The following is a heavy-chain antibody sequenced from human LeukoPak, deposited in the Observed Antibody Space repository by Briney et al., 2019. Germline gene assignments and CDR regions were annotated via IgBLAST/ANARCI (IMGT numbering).Heavy chain of an antibody. CDR1: GGSISSYY. CDR2: IYYSGST. V-gene: IGHV4-59*12. J-gene: IGHJ5*02. CDR3: ARDVPVRVRDYYDSSGYYFPIDP. D-gene: IGHD3-22*01. Sequence: SETLSLTRTVSGGSISSYYWSWIRQPPGKGLEWIGYIYYSGSTNYNPSLKSRVTISVDTSKNQFSLKLSSVTAADTAVYYCARDVPVRVRDYYDSSGYYFPIDPWGQGTLVTVSS.